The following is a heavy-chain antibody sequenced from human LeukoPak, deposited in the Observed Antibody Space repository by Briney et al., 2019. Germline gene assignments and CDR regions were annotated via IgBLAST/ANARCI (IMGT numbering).Heavy chain of an antibody. D-gene: IGHD5-18*01. V-gene: IGHV4-39*01. CDR1: GGPISSSSYY. CDR3: ASHLYSYDLDAFDT. J-gene: IGHJ3*02. Sequence: PSETLSLTCTVSGGPISSSSYYWGWIRQPPGKGLEWIGSIYYSGSTYYNPSLKSRVTISVDTSKNQFSLKLSSVTAADTAVYYCASHLYSYDLDAFDTWGQGTMVTVSS. CDR2: IYYSGST.